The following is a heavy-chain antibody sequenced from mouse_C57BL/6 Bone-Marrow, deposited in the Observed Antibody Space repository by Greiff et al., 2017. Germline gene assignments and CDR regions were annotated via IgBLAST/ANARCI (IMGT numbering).Heavy chain of an antibody. CDR2: IDPNSGGT. Sequence: QVQLQQPGAELVKPGASVKLSCKASGYTFTSYWMHWVKQRPGRGLAWLGRIDPNSGGTTYNEKFQSKATLTVDKPSSTAYMQLSSLTSEDAAVYYCARSGRRRAWFAYWGQGTLVTVSA. V-gene: IGHV1-72*01. D-gene: IGHD3-1*01. CDR1: GYTFTSYW. J-gene: IGHJ3*01. CDR3: ARSGRRRAWFAY.